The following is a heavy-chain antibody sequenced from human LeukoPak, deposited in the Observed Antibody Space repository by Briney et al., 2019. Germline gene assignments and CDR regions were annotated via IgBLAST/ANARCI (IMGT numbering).Heavy chain of an antibody. CDR3: ANDKRIVATEIYDY. Sequence: PGGTLRLSCAASGFTFSSYGMSWVRQAPGKGLEWVSAISGSGGSTYYADSVKGRFTISRDNSKNTLYLQMNSLRAEDTAVYYCANDKRIVATEIYDYWGQGTLVTVSS. CDR2: ISGSGGST. V-gene: IGHV3-23*01. D-gene: IGHD5-12*01. J-gene: IGHJ4*02. CDR1: GFTFSSYG.